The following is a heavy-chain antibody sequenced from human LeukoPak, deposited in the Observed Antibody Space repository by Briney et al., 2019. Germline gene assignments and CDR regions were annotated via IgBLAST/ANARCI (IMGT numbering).Heavy chain of an antibody. Sequence: GALELSFAGSGFQSSWYVMSWGRPAAGEGVEWGSAISGSGGSTYYADSVKGRFTISRDNSKNTLYLQMNSLRAEGTAVYYCVSTSSYYYYYYGMDVWGQGTTVTVSS. CDR3: VSTSSYYYYYYGMDV. D-gene: IGHD2-2*01. CDR2: ISGSGGST. V-gene: IGHV3-23*01. J-gene: IGHJ6*02. CDR1: GFQSSWYV.